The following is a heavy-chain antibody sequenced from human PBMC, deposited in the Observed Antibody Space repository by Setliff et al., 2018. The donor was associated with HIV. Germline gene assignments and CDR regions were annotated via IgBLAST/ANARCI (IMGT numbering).Heavy chain of an antibody. Sequence: SETLSLTCTVSGDSISSYFWSWIRQSPGKGLEWIGYIYTSGSTNYNPSLKSRVTISVGKSKNQFSLKLSSVTAADTAVYYCARDRGSSGWWGDSNKHYMDVWGKGTTVTVSS. V-gene: IGHV4-4*09. CDR1: GDSISSYF. J-gene: IGHJ6*03. CDR3: ARDRGSSGWWGDSNKHYMDV. D-gene: IGHD6-19*01. CDR2: IYTSGST.